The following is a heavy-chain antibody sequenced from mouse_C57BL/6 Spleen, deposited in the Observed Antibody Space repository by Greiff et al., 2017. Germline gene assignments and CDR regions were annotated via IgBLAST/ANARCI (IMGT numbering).Heavy chain of an antibody. D-gene: IGHD2-4*01. J-gene: IGHJ3*01. V-gene: IGHV14-1*01. CDR2: IDPEDGDT. Sequence: EVQVVESGAELVRPGASVKLSCTASGFNIKDYYMHWVKQRPEQGLEWIGRIDPEDGDTEYAPKFQGKATMTADTSSNTAYLQLSSLTSEDTAVYYCTTGGIYYDYDDGAWFAYWGQGTLVTVSA. CDR3: TTGGIYYDYDDGAWFAY. CDR1: GFNIKDYY.